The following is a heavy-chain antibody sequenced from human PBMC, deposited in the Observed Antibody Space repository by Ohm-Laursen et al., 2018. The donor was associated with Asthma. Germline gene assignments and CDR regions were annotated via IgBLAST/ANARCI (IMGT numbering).Heavy chain of an antibody. CDR2: ISAYNGNT. V-gene: IGHV1-18*01. J-gene: IGHJ6*02. Sequence: SVKVSCKASGYTFTSYGISWVRQAPGQGLEWMGWISAYNGNTNYAQKLQGRVTMTTDTSTSTAYMELRSLRSDDTAVYYCARVDYDILTGQYYYGMGVWGQGTTVTVSS. D-gene: IGHD3-9*01. CDR1: GYTFTSYG. CDR3: ARVDYDILTGQYYYGMGV.